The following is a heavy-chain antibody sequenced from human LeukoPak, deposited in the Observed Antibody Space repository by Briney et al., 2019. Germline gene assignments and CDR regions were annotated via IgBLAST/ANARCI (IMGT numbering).Heavy chain of an antibody. Sequence: PGGTLGLSCAASGFTFSTYGMSWVRQAPGKGLEWVSTISGIGGSTHYADSVKGRFTISRDNSKNTLYLQMNSLRAEDPAVYYCARAKPKNMVRGLIMRRESRYYFDYWGQGTLVTVSS. J-gene: IGHJ4*02. CDR1: GFTFSTYG. V-gene: IGHV3-23*01. D-gene: IGHD3-10*01. CDR3: ARAKPKNMVRGLIMRRESRYYFDY. CDR2: ISGIGGST.